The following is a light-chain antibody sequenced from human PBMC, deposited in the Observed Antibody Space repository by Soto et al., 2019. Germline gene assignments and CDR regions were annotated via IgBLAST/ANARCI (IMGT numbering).Light chain of an antibody. CDR3: QQYNNWPWT. J-gene: IGKJ1*01. V-gene: IGKV3D-15*01. Sequence: EIVMTQSPATLSVSPGERATLSCRASQSVTSNLAWYQQKPGQAPRLLIYDASNRATGIPARFSGSGSGTDFTLTISSLQSVDFAVYSCQQYNNWPWTFGQGTKVDIK. CDR2: DAS. CDR1: QSVTSN.